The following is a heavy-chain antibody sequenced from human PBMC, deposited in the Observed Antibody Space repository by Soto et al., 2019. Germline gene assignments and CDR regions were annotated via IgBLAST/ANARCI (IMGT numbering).Heavy chain of an antibody. CDR3: ARGPAARRVGYYYMDV. CDR2: ISGYNGNT. D-gene: IGHD2-2*01. Sequence: ASVKVSCKASGYTFTSYGISWVRQAPGQGLEWMGWISGYNGNTNYAQKVQGRVTMTTDTSISTAYMELSSLRSEDTAVYYCARGPAARRVGYYYMDVWGKGTTVTVPS. CDR1: GYTFTSYG. V-gene: IGHV1-18*01. J-gene: IGHJ6*03.